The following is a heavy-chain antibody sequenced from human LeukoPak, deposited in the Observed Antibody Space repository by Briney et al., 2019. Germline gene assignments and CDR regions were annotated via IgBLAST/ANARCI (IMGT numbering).Heavy chain of an antibody. CDR1: GFTFGDYA. Sequence: GGSLRLSCTASGFTFGDYAMSWVRQAPGKGLEWVGFIRSKAYGGTTEYAASVKGRFTISRDDSKSIAYLQMNSLKTEDTAVYYCTRTGDSSSWFYYYYGMDVWGQGTTVTVSS. CDR2: IRSKAYGGTT. V-gene: IGHV3-49*04. CDR3: TRTGDSSSWFYYYYGMDV. D-gene: IGHD6-13*01. J-gene: IGHJ6*02.